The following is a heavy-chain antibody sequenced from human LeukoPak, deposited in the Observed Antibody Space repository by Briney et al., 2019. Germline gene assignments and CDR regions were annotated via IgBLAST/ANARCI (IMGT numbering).Heavy chain of an antibody. CDR2: IIPTFGTA. Sequence: GASVKVSCKASGGTFSSYAISWVRQAPGQGLEWMGGIIPTFGTANYAQKFQGRVTITADESTSTAYMELSSLRSEDTAVYYCATKYYDILTGEGGYYFDYWGQGTLVTVSS. CDR3: ATKYYDILTGEGGYYFDY. V-gene: IGHV1-69*13. CDR1: GGTFSSYA. J-gene: IGHJ4*02. D-gene: IGHD3-9*01.